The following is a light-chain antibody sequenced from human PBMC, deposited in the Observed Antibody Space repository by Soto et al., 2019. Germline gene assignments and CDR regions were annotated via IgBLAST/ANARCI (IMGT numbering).Light chain of an antibody. CDR1: TGAVTSGYY. CDR2: STS. V-gene: IGLV7-43*01. Sequence: QAVVTQEPSLTVSPGGTVTLTCGSSTGAVTSGYYPNWFQQNPGQAPRPLIYSTSNKSSWTPARFSGSLLGGKAALTLSRVQPEDEADYYCLLYYGGVHVFGTGTKVTVL. J-gene: IGLJ1*01. CDR3: LLYYGGVHV.